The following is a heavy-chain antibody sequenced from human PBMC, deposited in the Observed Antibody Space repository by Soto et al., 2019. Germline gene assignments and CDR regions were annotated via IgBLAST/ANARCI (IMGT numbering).Heavy chain of an antibody. Sequence: QVQLVESGGGVVQPGRSLRLSCAASGFTFSSYGMHWVRQAPGKGLEWVAVISYDGSNKYYADSVKGRFTISRDNSKNTLYLQMNSLRAEDTAVYYCAKDQADIVVVPAAMGDVWGQGTTVTVSS. CDR1: GFTFSSYG. D-gene: IGHD2-2*01. J-gene: IGHJ6*02. CDR3: AKDQADIVVVPAAMGDV. CDR2: ISYDGSNK. V-gene: IGHV3-30*18.